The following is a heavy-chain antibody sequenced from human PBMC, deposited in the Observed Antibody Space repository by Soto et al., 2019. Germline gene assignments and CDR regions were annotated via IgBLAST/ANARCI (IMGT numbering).Heavy chain of an antibody. D-gene: IGHD3-10*01. CDR3: ARGVPGYYGPGSQTMDY. CDR2: IGTAGDT. J-gene: IGHJ4*02. Sequence: EVQLVESGGGLVQPGGSLRLSCAASGFTFSSYDMHWVRQATGKGLEWVSAIGTAGDTYYPGSVKGRFTISRENAKNSXYLQMNGRRAGDTAVYYCARGVPGYYGPGSQTMDYWGQGTLVTVSS. V-gene: IGHV3-13*01. CDR1: GFTFSSYD.